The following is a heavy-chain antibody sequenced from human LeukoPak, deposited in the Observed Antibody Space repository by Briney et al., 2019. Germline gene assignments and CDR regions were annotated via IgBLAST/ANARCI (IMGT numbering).Heavy chain of an antibody. Sequence: SETLSLTCTVSGGSISSRSYYWGWIRQPPGKGLEWIGSIYNPSLKSRVTISVDTSKNQFSLKLSSVTAADTAVYYCARGLSGYPKNDYYYYYMDVWGKGTTVTVSS. J-gene: IGHJ6*03. CDR3: ARGLSGYPKNDYYYYYMDV. CDR1: GGSISSRSYY. V-gene: IGHV4-61*05. D-gene: IGHD5-12*01.